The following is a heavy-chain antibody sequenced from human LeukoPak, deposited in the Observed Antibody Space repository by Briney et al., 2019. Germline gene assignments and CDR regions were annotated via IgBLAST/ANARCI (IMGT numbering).Heavy chain of an antibody. CDR2: ISPNSGGT. J-gene: IGHJ6*02. V-gene: IGHV1-2*02. CDR1: GYTFTGYY. Sequence: ASVKVSCKASGYTFTGYYIYWVRQAPEQGLEWMGWISPNSGGTNYEQKFQGRVTMTRDTSISTAYMELTRLTSDDTAVYYCAIRDYYYYYAMDVWGQGTTVTVSS. CDR3: AIRDYYYYYAMDV.